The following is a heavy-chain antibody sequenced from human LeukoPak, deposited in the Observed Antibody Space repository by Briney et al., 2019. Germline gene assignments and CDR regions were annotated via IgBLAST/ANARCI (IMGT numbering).Heavy chain of an antibody. CDR2: ISGGGTTT. V-gene: IGHV3-23*01. Sequence: GGSLRLSCAASGFTVSTYAMSWVRQAPGKGLEWVSAISGGGTTTYYADSVKGRFTMSRDNSKNTLYLQMNSLRAEDTAVYYCAKRNDPYYYDSSGSQSPAFDIWGQGSMVTVSS. CDR3: AKRNDPYYYDSSGSQSPAFDI. J-gene: IGHJ3*02. CDR1: GFTVSTYA. D-gene: IGHD3-22*01.